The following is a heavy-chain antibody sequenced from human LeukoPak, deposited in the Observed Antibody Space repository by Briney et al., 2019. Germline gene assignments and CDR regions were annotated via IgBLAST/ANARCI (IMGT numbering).Heavy chain of an antibody. D-gene: IGHD3-22*01. CDR3: ARLCLRRYYDSSGYPPRNWFDP. CDR2: INHSGST. CDR1: GGSFSGYY. J-gene: IGHJ5*02. Sequence: SETLSLTCAVYGGSFSGYYWSWIRQPPGKGLEWIGEINHSGSTNYNPSLKSRVTISVDTSKNQFSLKLSSVTAADTAVYYCARLCLRRYYDSSGYPPRNWFDPWGQGTLVTVSS. V-gene: IGHV4-34*01.